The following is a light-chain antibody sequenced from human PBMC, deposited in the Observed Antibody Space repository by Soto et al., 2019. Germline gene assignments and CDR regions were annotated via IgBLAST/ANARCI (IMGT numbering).Light chain of an antibody. V-gene: IGKV3-15*01. CDR1: QSVSSN. Sequence: EIVMTQSPATLSVSPGERGTLSCRASQSVSSNLAWYQQKPGQAPRLLIYGASTRATGIPARFSGSRSGTKFTLTISSLQSEDFAVYYCQQYKNWPWTFGQGSKVEIK. CDR3: QQYKNWPWT. CDR2: GAS. J-gene: IGKJ1*01.